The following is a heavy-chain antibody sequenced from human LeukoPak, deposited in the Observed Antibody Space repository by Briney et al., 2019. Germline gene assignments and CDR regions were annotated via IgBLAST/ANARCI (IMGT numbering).Heavy chain of an antibody. J-gene: IGHJ4*02. CDR3: ARQPGIAVEGPFDY. Sequence: PSETLSLTCTVSGGSISSYYWSWIRQPPGKGLEWIGYIYDSGSTNYNPSLKSRVTISVDTSKNQFSLKLSSVTAADTAVYYCARQPGIAVEGPFDYWGQGTLVTVSS. CDR1: GGSISSYY. CDR2: IYDSGST. D-gene: IGHD6-19*01. V-gene: IGHV4-59*08.